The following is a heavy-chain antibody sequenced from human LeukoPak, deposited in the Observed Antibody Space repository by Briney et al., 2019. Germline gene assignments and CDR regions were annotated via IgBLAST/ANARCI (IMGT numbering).Heavy chain of an antibody. J-gene: IGHJ4*02. CDR1: GFTFSDYW. D-gene: IGHD3/OR15-3a*01. Sequence: GGSLRLSCAASGFTFSDYWMHWVRQAPGKGLVWVSRIKSDGSSTSYADSVKGRFTMTRDSAKNTLYLQMNSLRAEDTAVYYCARGTGNYYGYWGQGTLVTVSS. CDR2: IKSDGSST. V-gene: IGHV3-74*01. CDR3: ARGTGNYYGY.